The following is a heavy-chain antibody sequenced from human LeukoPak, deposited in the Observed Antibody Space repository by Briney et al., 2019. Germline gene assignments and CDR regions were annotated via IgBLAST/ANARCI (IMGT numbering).Heavy chain of an antibody. D-gene: IGHD3-3*01. V-gene: IGHV3-7*01. Sequence: GGSQRLSCAASGFTFSSYWMSWVRQAPGKGLEWVANIKQDGSEKYYVDSVKGRFTISRDNAKNSLYLQMNSLRAEDTAVYYCARDLGITIFGVVPYFDYWGQGTLVTVSS. CDR2: IKQDGSEK. J-gene: IGHJ4*02. CDR1: GFTFSSYW. CDR3: ARDLGITIFGVVPYFDY.